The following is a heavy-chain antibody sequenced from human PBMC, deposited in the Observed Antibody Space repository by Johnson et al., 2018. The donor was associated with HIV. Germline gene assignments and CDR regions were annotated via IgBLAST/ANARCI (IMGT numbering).Heavy chain of an antibody. CDR1: GFTFSNFV. CDR2: MSFDGTNK. CDR3: AKVGHWGGDCNVEVHEDAFDV. Sequence: QMLLVESGGGVVQPARSLRLSCTASGFTFSNFVMHWVRQAPGKGLEWVAAMSFDGTNKYYTDSVRGRFTISRDNSRNTLYLQMNSLRVEDTAVYYCAKVGHWGGDCNVEVHEDAFDVWGQGTMVTVSS. D-gene: IGHD2-21*02. V-gene: IGHV3-30-3*01. J-gene: IGHJ3*01.